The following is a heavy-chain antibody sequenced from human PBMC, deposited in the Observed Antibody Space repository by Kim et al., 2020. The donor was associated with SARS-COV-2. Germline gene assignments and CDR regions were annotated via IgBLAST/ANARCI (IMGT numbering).Heavy chain of an antibody. CDR3: ARITLCSGGSCYSSKGVFDI. CDR1: GFTFSSYA. Sequence: GGSLRLSCAASGFTFSSYAMSWVRQAPGKGLEWVSAISGSGDSTYYADSVKGRFTISRDNSKNTLYLQVNSLRAEDTAVYYCARITLCSGGSCYSSKGVFDIWGQGTMVTVSS. V-gene: IGHV3-23*01. J-gene: IGHJ3*02. D-gene: IGHD2-15*01. CDR2: ISGSGDST.